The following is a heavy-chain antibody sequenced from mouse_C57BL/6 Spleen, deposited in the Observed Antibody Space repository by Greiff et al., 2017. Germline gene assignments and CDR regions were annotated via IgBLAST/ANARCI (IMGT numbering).Heavy chain of an antibody. D-gene: IGHD2-4*01. CDR3: ARSRDYDGYYAMDY. J-gene: IGHJ4*01. Sequence: LVESGAELVKPGASVKMSCKASGYTFTSYWITWVKQRPGQGLEWIGDIYPGSGSTNYNEKFKSKATLTVDTSSSTAYMQLSSLTSEDSAVYYCARSRDYDGYYAMDYWGQGTSVTVSS. CDR1: GYTFTSYW. V-gene: IGHV1-55*01. CDR2: IYPGSGST.